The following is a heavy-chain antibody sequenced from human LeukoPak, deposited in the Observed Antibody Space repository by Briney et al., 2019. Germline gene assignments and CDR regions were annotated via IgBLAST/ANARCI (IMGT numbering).Heavy chain of an antibody. V-gene: IGHV4-4*07. CDR1: GSSISNYY. CDR2: TYTSGGT. J-gene: IGHJ3*02. CDR3: ARVSTMTDAFDI. Sequence: PSETLSLTCTVSGSSISNYYWTWIRQPAGKGLEWIGRTYTSGGTNYNPSLKSRVTISVDTSKNQFSLKLSSVTAADTAVYYCARVSTMTDAFDIWGQGTMVTVSS.